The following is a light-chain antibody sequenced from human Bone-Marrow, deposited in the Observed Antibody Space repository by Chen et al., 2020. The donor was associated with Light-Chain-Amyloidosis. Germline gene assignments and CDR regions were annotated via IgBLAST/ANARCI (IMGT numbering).Light chain of an antibody. CDR2: DVS. V-gene: IGLV2-14*01. J-gene: IGLJ1*01. CDR3: TSYTSSRTRV. CDR1: SSDVGGYDY. Sequence: QSALTQPASVSGSPGQSITISCTGSSSDVGGYDYVSCYQQHPGKAPQLIIYDVSNRPSGVSDRFSGSKSGYTASLTISGLQADDEADYYCTSYTSSRTRVFGTGTKVTVL.